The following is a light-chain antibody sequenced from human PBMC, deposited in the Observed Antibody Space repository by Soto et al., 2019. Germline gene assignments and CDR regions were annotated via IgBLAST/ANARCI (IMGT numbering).Light chain of an antibody. CDR3: QHHST. CDR2: DAS. CDR1: QSVSRD. J-gene: IGKJ3*01. Sequence: EIVLTQSPATLSLSPGERVTLSCRASQSVSRDLAWYQQKPGQAPRLLIYDASNRATGIPARFSGSGSGTDFTLTVSSLEPQDCAVYYCQHHSTFGPGTTVDIK. V-gene: IGKV3-11*01.